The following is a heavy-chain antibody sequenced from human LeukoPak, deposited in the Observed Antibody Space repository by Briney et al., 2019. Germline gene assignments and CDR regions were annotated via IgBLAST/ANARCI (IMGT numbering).Heavy chain of an antibody. CDR1: GFTFSSYW. CDR2: IISSGGST. CDR3: AKQSKLSCSSTSCPLDY. J-gene: IGHJ4*02. D-gene: IGHD2-2*01. V-gene: IGHV3-23*01. Sequence: GGSLRLSCAASGFTFSSYWMTWVRQPPGKGLEWVSGIISSGGSTYYADSVKARFIISRDNSKNTLYLQMSSLRAEDTAVYYCAKQSKLSCSSTSCPLDYWGQGTLVTVSS.